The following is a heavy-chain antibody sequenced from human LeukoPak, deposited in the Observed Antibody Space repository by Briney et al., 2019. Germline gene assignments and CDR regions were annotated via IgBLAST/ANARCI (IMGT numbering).Heavy chain of an antibody. V-gene: IGHV4-59*01. J-gene: IGHJ4*02. CDR3: AGEGAFYSGFDY. D-gene: IGHD3-3*02. CDR1: GVSINSYY. CDR2: IYYTGST. Sequence: PSETLSLTCTVSGVSINSYYWSWTRQAPGKELEWIGYIYYTGSTNYNPSLKSRVTTSVDTSKNQFSLKLSSVTAADTAVYYCAGEGAFYSGFDYWGQGTLVTVSS.